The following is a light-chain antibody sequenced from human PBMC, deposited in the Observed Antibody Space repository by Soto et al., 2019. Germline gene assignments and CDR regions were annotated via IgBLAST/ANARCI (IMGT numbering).Light chain of an antibody. Sequence: QPVLTQSPSASASLGASVKLTCTLSSGHSSYAIAWHQQQPEKGPRYLMKLNSDGSHSKGDGITDRFSGSSSGAERYLTISSLQSEEEADYYCQTWGTGIQGVFGRGTK. CDR2: LNSDGSH. CDR3: QTWGTGIQGV. V-gene: IGLV4-69*01. J-gene: IGLJ3*02. CDR1: SGHSSYA.